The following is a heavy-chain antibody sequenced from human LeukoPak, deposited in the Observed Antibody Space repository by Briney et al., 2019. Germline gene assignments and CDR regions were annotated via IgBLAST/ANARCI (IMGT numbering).Heavy chain of an antibody. Sequence: GGSLRLSCEASGFTFSTYNMNWVRLAPGKGLEWVSSISTGSTYIYYADSLKGRFTISRDNSKNTLDLQMSSLRVEDTAVYYCASGGPTRGTLDYWGQGTLVTVSS. J-gene: IGHJ4*02. CDR2: ISTGSTYI. V-gene: IGHV3-21*01. CDR3: ASGGPTRGTLDY. CDR1: GFTFSTYN. D-gene: IGHD1-26*01.